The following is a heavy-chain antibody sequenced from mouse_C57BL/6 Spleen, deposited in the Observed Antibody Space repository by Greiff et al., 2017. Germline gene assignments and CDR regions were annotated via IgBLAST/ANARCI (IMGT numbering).Heavy chain of an antibody. CDR2: ISSGSSTI. V-gene: IGHV5-17*01. CDR3: ARGDYGSSSWFAY. Sequence: EVKLVESGGGLVKPGGSLKLSCAASGFTFSDYGMHWVRQAPEKGLEWVAYISSGSSTIYYADTVKGRFTISRDNAKNTLFLQMTSLRSEDTAMYYCARGDYGSSSWFAYWGQGTLVTVSA. J-gene: IGHJ3*01. D-gene: IGHD1-1*01. CDR1: GFTFSDYG.